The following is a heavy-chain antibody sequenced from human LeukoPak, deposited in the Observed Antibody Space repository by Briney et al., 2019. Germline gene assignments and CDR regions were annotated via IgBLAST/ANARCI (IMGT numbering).Heavy chain of an antibody. CDR2: ISGSGGST. CDR1: GFTFSSYA. CDR3: AKDEDIVLMVYAIGYFDY. Sequence: GGSLRLSCAASGFTFSSYAMSWVRQAPGKGLEWVSAISGSGGSTYYADSVKGRFTISSDNSKNTLYLQMNSLRAEDTAVYYCAKDEDIVLMVYAIGYFDYWGQGTLVTVSS. D-gene: IGHD2-8*01. J-gene: IGHJ4*02. V-gene: IGHV3-23*01.